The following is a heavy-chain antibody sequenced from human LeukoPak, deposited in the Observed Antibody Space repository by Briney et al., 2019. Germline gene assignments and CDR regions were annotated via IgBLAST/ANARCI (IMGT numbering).Heavy chain of an antibody. Sequence: GGSLRLSCAASGLTFSSYSMHWVRQAPGKGLEWVAVIWYDGSNKYYADSVKGRFTISRDNSKNTLYLQMNSLRAEDTAVYYCARDRQGYYFDYWGQGTLVTVSS. CDR1: GLTFSSYS. V-gene: IGHV3-33*01. CDR3: ARDRQGYYFDY. CDR2: IWYDGSNK. J-gene: IGHJ4*02.